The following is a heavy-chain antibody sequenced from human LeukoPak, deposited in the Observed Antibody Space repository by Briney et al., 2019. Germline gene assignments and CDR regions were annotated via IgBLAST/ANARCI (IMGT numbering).Heavy chain of an antibody. J-gene: IGHJ4*02. D-gene: IGHD6-13*01. Sequence: SVKVSCKASGGTFSSYAISWVRQAPGQGLEWMGRIIPILGIANYAQKFQGRVTITADKSTSTAYMELSSLRSEDTAVYYCETRIAAAGTEVDYWGQGTLVTVYS. CDR3: ETRIAAAGTEVDY. CDR1: GGTFSSYA. V-gene: IGHV1-69*04. CDR2: IIPILGIA.